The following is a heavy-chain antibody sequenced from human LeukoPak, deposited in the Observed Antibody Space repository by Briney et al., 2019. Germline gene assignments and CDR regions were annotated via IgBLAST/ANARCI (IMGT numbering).Heavy chain of an antibody. D-gene: IGHD4-11*01. CDR2: IYYSGST. J-gene: IGHJ4*02. V-gene: IGHV4-39*07. CDR1: GGSISSSSYY. Sequence: SETLSLTCTVSGGSISSSSYYWGWIRQPPGKGLEWIGSIYYSGSTYYNPSLKSRVTISVDTSKNQFSLKLSSVTAADTAVYYCARDEGLMTTVTHFDYWGQGTLVTVSS. CDR3: ARDEGLMTTVTHFDY.